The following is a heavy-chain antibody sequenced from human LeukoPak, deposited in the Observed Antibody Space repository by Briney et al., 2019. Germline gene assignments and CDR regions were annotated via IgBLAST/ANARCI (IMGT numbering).Heavy chain of an antibody. CDR2: IYYSGST. V-gene: IGHV4-59*11. CDR1: GGSISSHY. Sequence: SETLSLTCTVSGGSISSHYWSWIRQPPGKGLEWIGYIYYSGSTNYNPSLKSRVTISVDTSKSQFSLKLSSVTAADTAVYYCARGSGSYSFDYWGQGTLVTVSS. J-gene: IGHJ4*02. CDR3: ARGSGSYSFDY. D-gene: IGHD1-26*01.